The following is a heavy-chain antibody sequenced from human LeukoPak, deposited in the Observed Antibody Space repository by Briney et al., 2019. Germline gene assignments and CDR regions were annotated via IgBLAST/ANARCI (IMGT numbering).Heavy chain of an antibody. J-gene: IGHJ4*02. CDR3: AREDHSTHIY. D-gene: IGHD5-18*01. V-gene: IGHV3-7*01. Sequence: PGGSLRLSCVASGFTFNSYWMSWLRQAPGKGLEWVASIKQDGSDKYYVDSVKGRFTISKDNARNSLYLQMNSLRVEDTAVYYCAREDHSTHIYWGQGTLVTVSS. CDR2: IKQDGSDK. CDR1: GFTFNSYW.